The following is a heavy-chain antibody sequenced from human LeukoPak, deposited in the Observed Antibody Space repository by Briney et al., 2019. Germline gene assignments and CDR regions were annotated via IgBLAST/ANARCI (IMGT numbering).Heavy chain of an antibody. CDR2: IYYSGST. Sequence: SETLSLTCTVPGGSISSYYWSWIRQPPGKGLEWIGYIYYSGSTNYNPSLKSRVTISVDTSKNQFSLKLSSATAADTAVYYCARHDVFYGMDVWGQGTTVTVSS. CDR3: ARHDVFYGMDV. J-gene: IGHJ6*02. V-gene: IGHV4-59*08. CDR1: GGSISSYY.